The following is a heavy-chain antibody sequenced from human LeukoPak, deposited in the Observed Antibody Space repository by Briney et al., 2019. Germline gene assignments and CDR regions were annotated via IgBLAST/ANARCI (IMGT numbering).Heavy chain of an antibody. V-gene: IGHV4-59*01. Sequence: SETLSLTCTVSGDSISSYYWSWIRQPPGKGLEWIGYMHYSGSTNYNPSLKSRVILSVDTSKNQFSLKLNSVTAADTAVYYCARDKGGGYSDYWGQGTLVSASS. CDR3: ARDKGGGYSDY. CDR1: GDSISSYY. J-gene: IGHJ4*02. CDR2: MHYSGST. D-gene: IGHD3-16*01.